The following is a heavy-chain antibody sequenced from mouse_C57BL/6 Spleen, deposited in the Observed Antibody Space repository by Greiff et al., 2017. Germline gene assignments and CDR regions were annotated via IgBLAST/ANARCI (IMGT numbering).Heavy chain of an antibody. CDR2: IDPENGDT. Sequence: VQLQQSGAELVRPGASVKLSCTASGFNIKDDYMHWVKQRPEQGLEWIGWIDPENGDTEYAAKFQGKATITADTSSTTAYLQLSSLTSEDTAVYYCTRTYGTENWFAYWGQGTLVTVSA. D-gene: IGHD1-1*01. CDR3: TRTYGTENWFAY. CDR1: GFNIKDDY. V-gene: IGHV14-4*01. J-gene: IGHJ3*01.